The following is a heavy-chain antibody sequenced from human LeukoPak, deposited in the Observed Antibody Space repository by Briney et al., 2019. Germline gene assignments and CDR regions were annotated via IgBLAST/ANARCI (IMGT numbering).Heavy chain of an antibody. CDR2: IIPILGIA. CDR1: GGTFSSYA. CDR3: ARQYYYGSGSYFLAMYGMDV. J-gene: IGHJ6*02. V-gene: IGHV1-69*04. D-gene: IGHD3-10*01. Sequence: SVKVSCKASGGTFSSYAISWVRQAPGQGLEWMGRIIPILGIANYAQKFQGRVTITADKSTSTAYMELSSLRSEDTAVYYCARQYYYGSGSYFLAMYGMDVWGQGTTVTVSS.